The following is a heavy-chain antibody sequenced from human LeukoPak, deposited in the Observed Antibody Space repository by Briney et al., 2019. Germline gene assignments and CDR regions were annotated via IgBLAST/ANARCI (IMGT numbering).Heavy chain of an antibody. CDR2: INHSGST. CDR3: ARSPGYYDFWSGYFDY. J-gene: IGHJ4*02. CDR1: SGSFSGYY. V-gene: IGHV4-34*01. Sequence: SETLSLTCAVYSGSFSGYYWSWIRQPPGKGLELIGEINHSGSTYYNPSLKSRVTISVDTSKNHFSLKLSSVTDADTAVYYCARSPGYYDFWSGYFDYWGQGTLVTVSS. D-gene: IGHD3-3*01.